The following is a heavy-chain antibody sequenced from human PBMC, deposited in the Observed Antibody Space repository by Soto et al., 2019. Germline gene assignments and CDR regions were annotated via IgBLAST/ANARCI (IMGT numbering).Heavy chain of an antibody. Sequence: GASVKVSCKASGYTFTSYAMHWVRQAPGQRLEWMGWINAGNGNTKYSQKFQGRVTITRDTSASTAYMELSSLRSEDTAVYYCARGVWFGEATFDYWGQGTLVTVSS. CDR2: INAGNGNT. CDR3: ARGVWFGEATFDY. V-gene: IGHV1-3*01. D-gene: IGHD3-10*01. J-gene: IGHJ4*02. CDR1: GYTFTSYA.